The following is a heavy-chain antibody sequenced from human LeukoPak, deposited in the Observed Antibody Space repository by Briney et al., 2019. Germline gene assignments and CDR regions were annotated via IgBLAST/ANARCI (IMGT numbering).Heavy chain of an antibody. Sequence: PSETLSLTCTVSGGSISSSSYYWGWIRQPPGKGMEWNGSIYYSGSTYYNPSLKSRVTISVDTSKNQFSLKLSSVTAADTAVYYCARLDYDILTGYSYYYYYMDVWGKGTTVTVSS. CDR1: GGSISSSSYY. V-gene: IGHV4-39*01. CDR2: IYYSGST. J-gene: IGHJ6*03. D-gene: IGHD3-9*01. CDR3: ARLDYDILTGYSYYYYYMDV.